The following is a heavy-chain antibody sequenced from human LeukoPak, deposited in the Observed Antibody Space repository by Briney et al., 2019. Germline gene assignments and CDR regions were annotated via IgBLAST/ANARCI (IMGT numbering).Heavy chain of an antibody. J-gene: IGHJ5*02. D-gene: IGHD2-2*01. CDR2: ISAYNGNT. Sequence: ASVKVSCKASGYTFTSYGISWVRQAPGQGLEWMGWISAYNGNTNYAQKLQGRVTMTTDTSTSTAYMELRSLRSDDTAVYYFARVSGIGVVPGIRNSANWFDPWGQGTLVTVSS. V-gene: IGHV1-18*04. CDR3: ARVSGIGVVPGIRNSANWFDP. CDR1: GYTFTSYG.